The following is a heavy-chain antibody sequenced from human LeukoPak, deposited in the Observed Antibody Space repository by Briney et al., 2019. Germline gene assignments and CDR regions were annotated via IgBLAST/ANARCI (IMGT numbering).Heavy chain of an antibody. CDR1: GFIFEDYG. CDR2: INWNGGRI. D-gene: IGHD4-23*01. Sequence: GSLRLSCAASGFIFEDYGMSWVRHAPGKGLEWVSGINWNGGRIGYADSVQGRFTISRDNAKNSLYLQMNSLRAEDTAFYFCAREDGGLPSWGQGTLVTVSS. J-gene: IGHJ5*02. V-gene: IGHV3-20*04. CDR3: AREDGGLPS.